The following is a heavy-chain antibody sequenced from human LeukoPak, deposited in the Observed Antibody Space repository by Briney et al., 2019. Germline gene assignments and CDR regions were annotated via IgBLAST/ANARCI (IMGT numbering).Heavy chain of an antibody. Sequence: GGSLRLSCAASGFTFSSYAMSWVRQAPGKGLEWDSAISGSGGSTYYADSVKGRFTISRDNSKNTLYLQMNSLRAEDTAVYYCAKPARGYYYYGMDVWGQGTTVTVSS. CDR2: ISGSGGST. J-gene: IGHJ6*02. V-gene: IGHV3-23*01. CDR3: AKPARGYYYYGMDV. D-gene: IGHD3-10*01. CDR1: GFTFSSYA.